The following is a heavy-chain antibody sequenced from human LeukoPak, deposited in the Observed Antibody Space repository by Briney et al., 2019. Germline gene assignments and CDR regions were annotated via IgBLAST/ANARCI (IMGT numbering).Heavy chain of an antibody. Sequence: ASVKVSCKASGYTFTNYAINWVRQAPGQGLEWMGWINTNTGSPTYAQGITGRFVFSLDTSVNTAYLQITSLKAEDTAVYYCARVWFGDYNYFFYYMDVWGKGTTVTVSS. J-gene: IGHJ6*03. CDR2: INTNTGSP. D-gene: IGHD3-10*01. V-gene: IGHV7-4-1*02. CDR3: ARVWFGDYNYFFYYMDV. CDR1: GYTFTNYA.